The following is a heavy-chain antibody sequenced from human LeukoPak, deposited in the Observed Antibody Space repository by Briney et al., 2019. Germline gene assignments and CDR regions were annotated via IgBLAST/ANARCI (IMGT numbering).Heavy chain of an antibody. CDR2: ISSSSYI. D-gene: IGHD3-3*01. CDR1: GFTFSSYS. Sequence: GGSLRLSCAASGFTFSSYSMNWVRQAPGKGLEWVSSISSSSYIYYADSVKGRFTISRDNAKNSLYLQMNSLRAEDTAVYYCARDDLEWLLPIDYWGQGTLVTVSS. J-gene: IGHJ4*02. V-gene: IGHV3-21*01. CDR3: ARDDLEWLLPIDY.